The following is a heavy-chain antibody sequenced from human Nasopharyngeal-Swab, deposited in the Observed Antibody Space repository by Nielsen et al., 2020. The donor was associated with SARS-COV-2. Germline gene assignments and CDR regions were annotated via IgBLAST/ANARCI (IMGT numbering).Heavy chain of an antibody. J-gene: IGHJ4*02. CDR2: IYSDGSA. CDR1: AFTFSSYW. CDR3: VRGAGGYGNFDY. Sequence: GESLKISCEASAFTFSSYWMHWVRQVPGKGLVWVSRIYSDGSATYADSVKGRFTISRDNAKNTLYLQMNSLRAEDTAVYYCVRGAGGYGNFDYWGLGTLVTVSS. D-gene: IGHD3-16*01. V-gene: IGHV3-74*01.